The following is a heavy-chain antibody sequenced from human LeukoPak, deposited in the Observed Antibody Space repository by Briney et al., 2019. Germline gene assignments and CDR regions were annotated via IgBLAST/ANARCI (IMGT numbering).Heavy chain of an antibody. D-gene: IGHD6-13*01. CDR3: ATSSSSWYPWFDP. Sequence: GESLKISCKGSGYSFTSHWIGWVRQMPGKGLEWMGIIYPGDSDTRYSPSFQGQVTISADKSISTAYLQWSSLKASDTAMYYCATSSSSWYPWFDPWGQGTLVTVSS. J-gene: IGHJ5*02. CDR1: GYSFTSHW. V-gene: IGHV5-51*01. CDR2: IYPGDSDT.